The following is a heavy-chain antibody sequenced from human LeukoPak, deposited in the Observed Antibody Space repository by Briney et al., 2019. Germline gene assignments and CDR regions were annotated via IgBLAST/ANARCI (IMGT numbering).Heavy chain of an antibody. CDR2: IIPILGIA. D-gene: IGHD4-17*01. CDR3: ARAMTTVTRFNWFDP. J-gene: IGHJ5*02. CDR1: GGTFSSYA. Sequence: ASVKVSCKASGGTFSSYAISWVRQAPGQGLELMGRIIPILGIANYAQKFQGRVTITADKSTSTAYMELSSLRSEDTAVYYCARAMTTVTRFNWFDPWGQGTLVTVSS. V-gene: IGHV1-69*04.